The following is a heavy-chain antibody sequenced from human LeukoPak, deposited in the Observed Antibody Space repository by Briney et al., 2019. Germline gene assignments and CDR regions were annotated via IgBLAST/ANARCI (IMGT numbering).Heavy chain of an antibody. CDR3: ARDYGGPFDY. Sequence: GGSLRLSCAASGFTFSSYEMNWVRQAPGKGLEWVSYISSSGSTIYYGDSVKGRFTISRDNAKKSLYLQMNSLRAEDTAVYYCARDYGGPFDYWGQGTLVTVSS. CDR2: ISSSGSTI. V-gene: IGHV3-48*03. D-gene: IGHD4-23*01. J-gene: IGHJ4*02. CDR1: GFTFSSYE.